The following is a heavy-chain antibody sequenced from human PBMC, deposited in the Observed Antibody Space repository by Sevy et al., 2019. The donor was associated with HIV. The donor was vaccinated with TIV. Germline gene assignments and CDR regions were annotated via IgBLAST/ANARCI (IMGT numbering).Heavy chain of an antibody. D-gene: IGHD6-6*01. CDR2: INPNSGGT. CDR1: GYTFTGYY. Sequence: ASVKVSCKASGYTFTGYYMHWVRQAPGQGLEWMGRINPNSGGTNYAQKFQGRVTMTRDTSISTAYMELSRLRSDDTAVYYCVLHSTGSSSWEFDYWGQGTLVTVSS. J-gene: IGHJ4*02. CDR3: VLHSTGSSSWEFDY. V-gene: IGHV1-2*06.